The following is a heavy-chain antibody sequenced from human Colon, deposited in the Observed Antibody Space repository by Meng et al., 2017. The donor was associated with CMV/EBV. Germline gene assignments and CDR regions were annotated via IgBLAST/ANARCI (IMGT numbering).Heavy chain of an antibody. CDR3: ARDSKIVVPYYHGMDV. V-gene: IGHV4-39*07. CDR2: VFYTGST. D-gene: IGHD1-26*01. Sequence: SETLSLTCSASGGSISSSSYYWGWIRQPPGKGLEWIGSVFYTGSTDYNPSLKTRVTISVDTSKNQFSLKLSSVTAADTAVYYCARDSKIVVPYYHGMDVWGQGTTVTVSS. J-gene: IGHJ6*02. CDR1: GGSISSSSYY.